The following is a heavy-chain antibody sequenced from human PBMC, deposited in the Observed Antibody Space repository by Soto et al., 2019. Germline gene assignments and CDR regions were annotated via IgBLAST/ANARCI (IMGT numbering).Heavy chain of an antibody. J-gene: IGHJ4*02. D-gene: IGHD3-22*01. CDR3: ARGVHYDSSGYYYFY. CDR1: GGTFSIYA. V-gene: IGHV1-69*13. CDR2: ISPLFRTA. Sequence: SVKVSCKASGGTFSIYAIDWVRQAPSQRLEWMGAISPLFRTANYAQNFQGRITITADESTNTAYMELRSLRSEDTAVYYCARGVHYDSSGYYYFYWGQGTLVTVSS.